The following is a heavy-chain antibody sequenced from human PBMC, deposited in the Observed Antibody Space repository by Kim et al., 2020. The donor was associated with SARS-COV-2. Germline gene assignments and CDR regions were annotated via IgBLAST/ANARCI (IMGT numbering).Heavy chain of an antibody. V-gene: IGHV3-21*01. CDR2: IDSSGFYT. CDR3: ASKSRPSGTYYIDY. J-gene: IGHJ4*02. CDR1: GFTRSSYT. D-gene: IGHD3-10*01. Sequence: GGSLRLSCAASGFTRSSYTMNWVRQAPGKGLEWVASIDSSGFYTYYADSVKGRFTISRDFAKNALYLQMNSLRAEDTAVYYCASKSRPSGTYYIDYRGQG.